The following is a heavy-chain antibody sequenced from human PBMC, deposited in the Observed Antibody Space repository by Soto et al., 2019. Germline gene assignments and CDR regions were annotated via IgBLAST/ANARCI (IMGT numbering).Heavy chain of an antibody. J-gene: IGHJ5*02. CDR2: ISYDGSNK. CDR1: GFTFSSYA. D-gene: IGHD1-26*01. Sequence: QVQLVESGGGVVQPGRSLRLSCAASGFTFSSYAMHWVRQAPGKGLEWVAVISYDGSNKYYADSVKGRFTISRDNSKNTLYLQMNSLRAEDTAVYYCAREGGSYYRTLDPWSQGTLVTLSS. V-gene: IGHV3-30-3*01. CDR3: AREGGSYYRTLDP.